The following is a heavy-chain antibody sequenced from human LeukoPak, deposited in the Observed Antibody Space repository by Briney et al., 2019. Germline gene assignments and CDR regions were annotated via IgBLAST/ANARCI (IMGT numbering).Heavy chain of an antibody. CDR1: GFTFSSYS. CDR2: ISSSSSYI. Sequence: GGSLRLSCAASGFTFSSYSMNWVRQAPGKGLEWVSSISSSSSYIYYAASVRGRFTISRDNSKNTLYLQMNSLRAEDTAVYYCARDRALEWLLNWFDPWGQGTLVTVSS. CDR3: ARDRALEWLLNWFDP. J-gene: IGHJ5*02. D-gene: IGHD3-3*01. V-gene: IGHV3-21*01.